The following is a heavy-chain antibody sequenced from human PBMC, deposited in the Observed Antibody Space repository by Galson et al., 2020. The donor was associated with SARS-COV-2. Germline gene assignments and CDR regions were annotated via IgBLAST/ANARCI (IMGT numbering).Heavy chain of an antibody. CDR3: ARVWRGYYGMDV. Sequence: ASETLSLTCTVSGGSISSSSYYWGWIRQPPGKGLEWIGSIYYSGSTYYNPSLKSRVTISVDTSKNQFSLKLSSVTAADTAVYYCARVWRGYYGMDVWGQGTTVTVSS. CDR1: GGSISSSSYY. J-gene: IGHJ6*02. V-gene: IGHV4-39*07. D-gene: IGHD1-1*01. CDR2: IYYSGST.